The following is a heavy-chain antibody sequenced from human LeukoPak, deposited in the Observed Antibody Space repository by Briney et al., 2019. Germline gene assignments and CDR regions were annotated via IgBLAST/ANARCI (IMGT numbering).Heavy chain of an antibody. J-gene: IGHJ4*02. CDR2: ISSSGSTI. CDR3: ARDPTEMATAYFDY. Sequence: GGSLRLSXAASGFTFSDYYMSWIRQAPGKGMEWLSYISSSGSTIYYADSVKGRFTISRDNAKNSLYLQMNSLRAEDTAVYYCARDPTEMATAYFDYWGQGTLVTVSS. CDR1: GFTFSDYY. V-gene: IGHV3-11*04. D-gene: IGHD5-24*01.